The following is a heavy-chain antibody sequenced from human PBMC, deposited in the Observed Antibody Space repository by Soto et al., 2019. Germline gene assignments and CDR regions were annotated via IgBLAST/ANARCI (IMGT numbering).Heavy chain of an antibody. Sequence: SETLSLTCTVSGGSISSGGYYWSWIRQHPGKGLEWIGYIYYSGSTYYNPSLKSRVTISVDTSKNQFSLKLSSVTAADTAVYYCARGPVYYYGSGSSNWFDPWGQGTLVTVSS. D-gene: IGHD3-10*01. CDR1: GGSISSGGYY. V-gene: IGHV4-31*03. J-gene: IGHJ5*02. CDR2: IYYSGST. CDR3: ARGPVYYYGSGSSNWFDP.